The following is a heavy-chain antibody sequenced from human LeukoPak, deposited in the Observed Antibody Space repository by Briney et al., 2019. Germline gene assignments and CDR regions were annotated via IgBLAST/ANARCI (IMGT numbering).Heavy chain of an antibody. Sequence: SETLSLTCSVSGVPIRSNYWSWIRPTGGKGLEWIGRIYVTDLINYNPSLKSRVTISVDMSKSQLSLNLTSVTAADTAIYYCARGFGSGTSPFDNWGRGTLVTVSS. CDR1: GVPIRSNY. CDR3: ARGFGSGTSPFDN. CDR2: IYVTDLI. J-gene: IGHJ4*02. D-gene: IGHD3-10*01. V-gene: IGHV4-4*07.